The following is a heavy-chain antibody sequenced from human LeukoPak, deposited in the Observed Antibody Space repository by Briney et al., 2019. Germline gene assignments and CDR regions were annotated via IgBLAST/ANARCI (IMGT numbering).Heavy chain of an antibody. D-gene: IGHD3-16*01. CDR1: GYSISSGYY. V-gene: IGHV4-38-2*01. CDR2: IYYSGST. Sequence: PSETLSLTCSVSGYSISSGYYWGWIRQPPGKGLEWIGSIYYSGSTYYNPSLKSRVTISVDTSKNQFSLKLSSVTAADTAVYYCARGNMITFGGVYMDVWGKGTTVTVSS. CDR3: ARGNMITFGGVYMDV. J-gene: IGHJ6*03.